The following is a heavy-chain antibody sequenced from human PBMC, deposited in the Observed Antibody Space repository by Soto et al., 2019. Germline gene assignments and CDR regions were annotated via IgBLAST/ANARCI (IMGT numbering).Heavy chain of an antibody. CDR3: AREEGYDSSGYPGIGMDV. Sequence: QVQLQESGPGLVKPSQTLSLTCTVSGGSISSGDYYWSWIRQPPGKGLEWIGYIYYSGSTYYNPSRKSRVTISVDTSKNQFSLKLSSVTAADTAVYYCAREEGYDSSGYPGIGMDVWGQGTTVTVSS. V-gene: IGHV4-30-4*01. J-gene: IGHJ6*02. CDR2: IYYSGST. D-gene: IGHD3-22*01. CDR1: GGSISSGDYY.